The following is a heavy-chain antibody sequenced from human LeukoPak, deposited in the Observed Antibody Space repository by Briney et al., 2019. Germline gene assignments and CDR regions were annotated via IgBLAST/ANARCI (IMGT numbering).Heavy chain of an antibody. V-gene: IGHV3-66*02. CDR3: ASDSGSYYNYYYMDV. CDR2: IYSGGST. CDR1: GFTVSSNY. Sequence: GGSLRLSCAASGFTVSSNYMSWVRQAPGKGLEWVSVIYSGGSTYYADSVEGRFTISRDNSKNTLYLQMNSLRAEDTAVYYCASDSGSYYNYYYMDVWGKGTTVTVSS. D-gene: IGHD1-26*01. J-gene: IGHJ6*03.